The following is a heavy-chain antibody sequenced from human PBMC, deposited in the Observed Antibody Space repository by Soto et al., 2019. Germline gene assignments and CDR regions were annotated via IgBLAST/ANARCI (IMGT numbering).Heavy chain of an antibody. CDR2: ISYDGSNK. V-gene: IGHV3-30*18. CDR3: AKDGYSSGWYRNYYYYGMDV. J-gene: IGHJ6*02. CDR1: GFTFSSYG. Sequence: PGGSLRLSCAASGFTFSSYGMHWVRQAPGKGLEWVAVISYDGSNKYYADSVKGRFTISRDNSKNTLYLQMNSLRAEDTAVYYCAKDGYSSGWYRNYYYYGMDVWGQGTTVTSP. D-gene: IGHD6-19*01.